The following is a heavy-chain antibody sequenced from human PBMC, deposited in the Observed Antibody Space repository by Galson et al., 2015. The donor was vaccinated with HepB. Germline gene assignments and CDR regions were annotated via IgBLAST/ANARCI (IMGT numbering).Heavy chain of an antibody. CDR1: GGTFSSYA. D-gene: IGHD5-24*01. J-gene: IGHJ4*02. CDR2: IIPIFGIA. Sequence: SVKVSCKASGGTFSSYAISWVRQAPGQGLEWMGGIIPIFGIANYAQKFQGRVTITADKSTSTAYMELSSLRSEDTAVYYCAMATTEYSKEGDYWGQGTLVTVSS. V-gene: IGHV1-69*10. CDR3: AMATTEYSKEGDY.